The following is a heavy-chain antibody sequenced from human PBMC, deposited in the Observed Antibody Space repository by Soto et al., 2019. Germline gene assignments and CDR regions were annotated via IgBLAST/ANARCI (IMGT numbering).Heavy chain of an antibody. V-gene: IGHV3-30*06. CDR2: LSYEGSEE. J-gene: IGHJ4*02. CDR1: GFNFGVCG. D-gene: IGHD6-19*01. CDR3: ALTRRSSLLEVAGPDFMY. Sequence: GGSLRLSCAASGFNFGVCGMHWVRQAPGKGLEWLSVLSYEGSEEYYAASVRGRFTVSRDNAKNTLFLRMDSLRVEDTGVYYCALTRRSSLLEVAGPDFMYWGQGTLVNVSS.